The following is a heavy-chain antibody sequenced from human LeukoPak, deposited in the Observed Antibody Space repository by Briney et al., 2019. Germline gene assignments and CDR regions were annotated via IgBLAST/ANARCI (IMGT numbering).Heavy chain of an antibody. V-gene: IGHV1-24*01. CDR3: ATDTLLELQSGLDV. D-gene: IGHD1-7*01. J-gene: IGHJ6*02. CDR1: GYTLTELS. CDR2: FDPEGGET. Sequence: GASVKVSCKVSGYTLTELSMHWVRQAPGKGLEWMGGFDPEGGETIYAQKFQGRVTMTEDTSTDTAYMELSSLRSEDTAVYYCATDTLLELQSGLDVWGQGTTVTVSS.